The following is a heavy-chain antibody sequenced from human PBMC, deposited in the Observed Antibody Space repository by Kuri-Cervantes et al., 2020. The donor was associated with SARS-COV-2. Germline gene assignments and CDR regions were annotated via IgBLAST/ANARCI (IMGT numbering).Heavy chain of an antibody. V-gene: IGHV3-30-3*01. J-gene: IGHJ6*02. CDR2: ISYDGSNK. CDR3: VRRGGEITMIVVVITIPYYYYYYGMDV. D-gene: IGHD3-22*01. CDR1: GFIFSTYA. Sequence: GRSLRLSCAASGFIFSTYAMHWVRQAPGKGLEWVAVISYDGSNKYYADSVKGRFTLSRDNSKNTLYLQMNSLRAEDTAVYYCVRRGGEITMIVVVITIPYYYYYYGMDVWGQGTTVTVSS.